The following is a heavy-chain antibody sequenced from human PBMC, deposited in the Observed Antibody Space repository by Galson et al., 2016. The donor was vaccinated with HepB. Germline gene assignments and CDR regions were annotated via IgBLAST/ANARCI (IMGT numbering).Heavy chain of an antibody. Sequence: LSLTCTVSGDSIGYYYWSWVRQSPEKGLEWIGNVYYSGHTNYNPSLKSRVTISVDTSENQFSLKLTSVTAADTAVYYCARTRIAVRGFYFQHWGQGALVSVSS. V-gene: IGHV4-59*01. CDR2: VYYSGHT. J-gene: IGHJ1*01. D-gene: IGHD6-19*01. CDR3: ARTRIAVRGFYFQH. CDR1: GDSIGYYY.